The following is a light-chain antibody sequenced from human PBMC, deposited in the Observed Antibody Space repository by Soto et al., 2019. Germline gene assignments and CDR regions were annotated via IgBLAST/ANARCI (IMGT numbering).Light chain of an antibody. CDR2: LGS. Sequence: DIVMTQSPLSLPVTPGEPASISCRSSQSLLHSNGYNYLDWYLQKPGQSPQLLIYLGSNRASGVPDRFSGSGAGTDCTLKISRVEAEDVGVYYCMQALRTEFTFGPGTKVYI. CDR1: QSLLHSNGYNY. J-gene: IGKJ3*01. V-gene: IGKV2-28*01. CDR3: MQALRTEFT.